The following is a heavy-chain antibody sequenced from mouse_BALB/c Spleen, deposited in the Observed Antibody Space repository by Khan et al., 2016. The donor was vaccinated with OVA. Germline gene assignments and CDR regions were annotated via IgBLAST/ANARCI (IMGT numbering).Heavy chain of an antibody. J-gene: IGHJ3*01. Sequence: VELVESGPGLVQPSQSLSITCTVSGFSLTSYGVHWVRQSPGKGLEWLGVIWSGGGIANNEAFIYRLSISKDNSNSHVFYKMISLLANDTAIYYCARNYDDEGALAYWGQGTLVTGSA. CDR2: IWSGGGI. V-gene: IGHV2-2*02. D-gene: IGHD2-4*01. CDR1: GFSLTSYG. CDR3: ARNYDDEGALAY.